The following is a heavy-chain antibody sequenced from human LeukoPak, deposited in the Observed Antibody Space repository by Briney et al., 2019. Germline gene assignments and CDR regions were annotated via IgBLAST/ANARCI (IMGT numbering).Heavy chain of an antibody. CDR1: GFSFDNCA. J-gene: IGHJ6*03. CDR3: ARQPYNYYYLDV. V-gene: IGHV3-23*01. D-gene: IGHD1-14*01. CDR2: IVGDASKM. Sequence: PGGSLSLSCAVSGFSFDNCAMTWVRQAPGKGLEGVSSIVGDASKMYYADSVKGRFTISSDGSRNMLFLHMSRLRAEDTAIYYCARQPYNYYYLDVWGKGTTVTVSS.